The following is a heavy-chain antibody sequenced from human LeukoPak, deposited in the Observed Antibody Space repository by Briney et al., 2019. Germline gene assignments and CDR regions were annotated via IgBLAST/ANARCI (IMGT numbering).Heavy chain of an antibody. CDR1: GYSISSGYY. J-gene: IGHJ5*02. D-gene: IGHD6-13*01. V-gene: IGHV4-38-2*02. Sequence: PSETLSLTCTVSGYSISSGYYWGWIRQPPGKGLEWIGSIYHSGSTYYNPSLKSRVTISVDTSKNQFSLKLSSVTAADTAVYYCARVDLQLVLNWFDPWGQGTLVTVSS. CDR3: ARVDLQLVLNWFDP. CDR2: IYHSGST.